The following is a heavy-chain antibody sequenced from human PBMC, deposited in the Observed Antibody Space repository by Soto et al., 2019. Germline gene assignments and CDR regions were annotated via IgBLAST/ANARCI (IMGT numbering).Heavy chain of an antibody. CDR3: ATSLAYCGGDCYSREEFDY. CDR1: VFTFISYW. V-gene: IGHV3-74*01. Sequence: PGGSLRLSCAASVFTFISYWMHWVRQAPGKGLVWVSRINSDGSSTSYADSVKGRFTISRDNAKNTLYLQMNSLRAEDTAVYYCATSLAYCGGDCYSREEFDYWGQGTLVTVSS. D-gene: IGHD2-21*02. J-gene: IGHJ4*02. CDR2: INSDGSST.